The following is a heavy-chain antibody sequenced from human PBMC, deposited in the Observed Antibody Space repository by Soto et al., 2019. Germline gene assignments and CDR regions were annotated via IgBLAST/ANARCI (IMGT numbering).Heavy chain of an antibody. J-gene: IGHJ3*01. CDR1: GFTFSSYG. CDR3: AGSSFGELFPHTLDF. D-gene: IGHD3-10*01. CDR2: VSYDGSNK. Sequence: QVQLVESGGGVVQPGRSLRLSCAASGFTFSSYGIHWVRQAPGKGLEWVAGVSYDGSNKYYADSVKGRFTISRDNSKNTLYLPMNSRRAEDTSVYYCAGSSFGELFPHTLDFWGQATMVTVSS. V-gene: IGHV3-30*03.